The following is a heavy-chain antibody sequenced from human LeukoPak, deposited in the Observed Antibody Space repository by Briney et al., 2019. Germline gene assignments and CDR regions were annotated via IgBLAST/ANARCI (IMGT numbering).Heavy chain of an antibody. Sequence: AASVKVSCKASGYTFITYDINWVRQATGQGLEWMGWMNVNSGNTGYAQNFQGRHTITRNTSISTAYMELSSLRSEDTAVYYCARTPYNWGIDYWGQGTLVTVSS. CDR2: MNVNSGNT. J-gene: IGHJ4*02. D-gene: IGHD7-27*01. V-gene: IGHV1-8*03. CDR1: GYTFITYD. CDR3: ARTPYNWGIDY.